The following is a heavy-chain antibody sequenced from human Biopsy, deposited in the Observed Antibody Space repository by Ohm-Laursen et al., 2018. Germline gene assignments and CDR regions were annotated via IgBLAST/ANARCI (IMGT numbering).Heavy chain of an antibody. CDR3: ATRVTPVTTLYYYAMDV. D-gene: IGHD4-17*01. CDR2: VMPIFGTA. Sequence: SSVKVSCKTSGVTFNSYAISWVRQAPGQGLEWMGGVMPIFGTANYAQKFQGRVTITADKSTSTAHLDLSSLRSEDTAVCYCATRVTPVTTLYYYAMDVWGQGTTVTVSS. CDR1: GVTFNSYA. J-gene: IGHJ6*02. V-gene: IGHV1-69*06.